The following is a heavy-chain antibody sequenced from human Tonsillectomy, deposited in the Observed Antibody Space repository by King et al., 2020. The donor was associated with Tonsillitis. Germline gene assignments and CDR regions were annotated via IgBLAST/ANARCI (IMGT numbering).Heavy chain of an antibody. Sequence: TLKESGPALVKPTQTLTLTCTFSGFSLSTSGMCVSWIRQPPGKALEWLARIDWDDDEYYSTSLKTRLTIPKDTSKNQVVLTMTNMDPVDTATYYCARTDGESDAFDIWGQGTMVTVSS. CDR3: ARTDGESDAFDI. CDR1: GFSLSTSGMC. V-gene: IGHV2-70*11. J-gene: IGHJ3*02. D-gene: IGHD5-24*01. CDR2: IDWDDDE.